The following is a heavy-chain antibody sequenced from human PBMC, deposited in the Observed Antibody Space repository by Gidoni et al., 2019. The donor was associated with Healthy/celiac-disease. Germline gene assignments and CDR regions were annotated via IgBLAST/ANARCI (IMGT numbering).Heavy chain of an antibody. J-gene: IGHJ4*02. Sequence: QVQLVESGGGVVQPGRSLRLSCAASGFTFRSYGMHWVRQAPGKGLEWVAVISYDGSNKYYADSVKGRFTISRDNSKNTLYLQMNSLRAEDTAVYYCAKDRVVAARNVRPDQDFDYWGQGTLVTVSS. CDR2: ISYDGSNK. CDR1: GFTFRSYG. CDR3: AKDRVVAARNVRPDQDFDY. D-gene: IGHD1-26*01. V-gene: IGHV3-30*18.